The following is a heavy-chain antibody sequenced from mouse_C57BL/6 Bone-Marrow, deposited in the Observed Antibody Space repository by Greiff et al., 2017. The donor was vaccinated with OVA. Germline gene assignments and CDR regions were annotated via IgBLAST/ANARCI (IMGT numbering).Heavy chain of an antibody. V-gene: IGHV1-81*01. CDR3: ASRTLYDGYFSFDY. D-gene: IGHD2-3*01. J-gene: IGHJ2*01. CDR2: IYPRSGNT. Sequence: QVQLQQSGAELARPGASVKLSCKASGYTFTSYGISWVKQRPGQGLEWIGEIYPRSGNTYYNEKFKGKATLTADKSSSTAYMELRSLTSEDSAVYFCASRTLYDGYFSFDYWGQGTTLTVSS. CDR1: GYTFTSYG.